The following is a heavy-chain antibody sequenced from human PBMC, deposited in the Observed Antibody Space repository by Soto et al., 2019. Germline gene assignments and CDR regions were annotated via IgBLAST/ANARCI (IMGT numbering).Heavy chain of an antibody. CDR1: GGTFSRYA. CDR3: ARAIVGPTTAGWFDP. D-gene: IGHD1-26*01. V-gene: IGHV1-69*13. J-gene: IGHJ5*02. CDR2: IIPIFGTA. Sequence: SVKVSCKASGGTFSRYAISWVRQAPGQGLEWMGGIIPIFGTANYEHKFQGRVTITADDTTSTAYMELSSLRLEDTAVYYCARAIVGPTTAGWFDPWGQGTLVTVSS.